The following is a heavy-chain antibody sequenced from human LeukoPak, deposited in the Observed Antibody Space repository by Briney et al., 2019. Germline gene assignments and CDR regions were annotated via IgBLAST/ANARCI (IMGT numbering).Heavy chain of an antibody. CDR3: ATEIGYSYGVFDY. Sequence: GGSLRLSCAASGLTFSSYAISWVRQAPGQGLECVSSISGSGGSTYYADSVKGRFTISRDNSKNTLYLQMNSLRAEDTAVYYCATEIGYSYGVFDYWGQGTLVTVSS. CDR1: GLTFSSYA. V-gene: IGHV3-23*01. CDR2: ISGSGGST. D-gene: IGHD5-18*01. J-gene: IGHJ4*02.